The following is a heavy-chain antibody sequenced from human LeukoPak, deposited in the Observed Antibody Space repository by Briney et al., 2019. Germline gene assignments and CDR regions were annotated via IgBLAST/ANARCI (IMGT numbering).Heavy chain of an antibody. D-gene: IGHD6-13*01. Sequence: ASVKVSCKASGYTFSNYGISWVRQAPGQGPEWMGWISGYNGNTNYSQKLQGRVTMTTDTSTSTAYMELRSLRSDDTAVYYCARDSKIVAAGAFDYWGQGTLVTVAS. CDR2: ISGYNGNT. V-gene: IGHV1-18*01. CDR3: ARDSKIVAAGAFDY. J-gene: IGHJ4*02. CDR1: GYTFSNYG.